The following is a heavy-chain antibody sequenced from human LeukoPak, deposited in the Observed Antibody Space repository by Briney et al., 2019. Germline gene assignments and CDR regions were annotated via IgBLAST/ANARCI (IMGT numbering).Heavy chain of an antibody. Sequence: PPGGSLRLSCAASGFTFSIHGMNWVRQTPGKGLEWVSYIINSGGTIYYADSVQGRFTISRDNAKDSLYLQMNSLRDEDTAVYYCARVGRGLYSMDVWGQGTTVTVSS. CDR1: GFTFSIHG. D-gene: IGHD3-10*01. J-gene: IGHJ6*02. V-gene: IGHV3-48*02. CDR2: IINSGGTI. CDR3: ARVGRGLYSMDV.